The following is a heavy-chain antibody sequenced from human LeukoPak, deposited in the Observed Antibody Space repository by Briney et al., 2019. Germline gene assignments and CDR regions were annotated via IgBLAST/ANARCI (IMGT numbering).Heavy chain of an antibody. D-gene: IGHD5-24*01. CDR1: GYTFPSYF. Sequence: GASVKVSCKASGYTFPSYFMHWVRQAPGQGLEWMGIINPSGGSTNYAQKFQGRVTMTRDTSTSTVYMELSSLRSEDTAVYYCARGEIYYYYGMDVWGQGTTVTVSS. CDR2: INPSGGST. J-gene: IGHJ6*02. V-gene: IGHV1-46*01. CDR3: ARGEIYYYYGMDV.